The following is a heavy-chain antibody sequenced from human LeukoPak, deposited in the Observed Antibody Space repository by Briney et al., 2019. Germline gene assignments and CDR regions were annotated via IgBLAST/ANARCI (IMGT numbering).Heavy chain of an antibody. CDR3: ARGGYYGSGNDFRFDP. CDR2: IYHSGRT. J-gene: IGHJ5*02. V-gene: IGHV4-38-2*02. D-gene: IGHD3-10*01. Sequence: PSETLSLTCTVSGYSISSGYYWGWIRQPPGKGLEWIGIIYHSGRTDYNPSLKSRVTISVETSKNQFSLKLKSVTAADTAVYYCARGGYYGSGNDFRFDPWGQGTLVTVSS. CDR1: GYSISSGYY.